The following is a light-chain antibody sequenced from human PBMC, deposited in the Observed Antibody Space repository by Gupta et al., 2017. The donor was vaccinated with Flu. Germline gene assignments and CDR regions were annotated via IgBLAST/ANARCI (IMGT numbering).Light chain of an antibody. CDR2: AAS. J-gene: IGKJ3*01. CDR3: QQSYSTQA. V-gene: IGKV1-39*01. CDR1: QSISSY. Sequence: DIEMTQSPSSLSASVGDRVTITCRASQSISSYLNWYQQKPGKAPKLLIYAASSFQSGVPSRFSGSGSGIDFTLTRSGLQDEDFAYYYRQQSYSTQAFGHGTKVDIK.